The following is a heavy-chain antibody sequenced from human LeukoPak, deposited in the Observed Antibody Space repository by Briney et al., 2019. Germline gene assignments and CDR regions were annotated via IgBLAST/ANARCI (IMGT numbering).Heavy chain of an antibody. CDR3: ATGVDMIWFALQS. J-gene: IGHJ5*02. CDR2: INANSGET. V-gene: IGHV1-2*02. CDR1: GYTFSGYY. Sequence: ASVKVSCKTSGYTFSGYYLNWVRQAPGQGLEWMGWINANSGETNYAQKFQGRVTMTRDTSISTAYMELSRLNSDDTAVYYCATGVDMIWFALQSWGQGTLVTVSS. D-gene: IGHD3-10*01.